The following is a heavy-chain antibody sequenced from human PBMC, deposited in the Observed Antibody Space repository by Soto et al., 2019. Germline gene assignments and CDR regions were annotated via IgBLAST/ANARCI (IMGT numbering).Heavy chain of an antibody. D-gene: IGHD2-15*01. CDR3: AREVVVVHTLNGFDI. CDR1: GFTFSSSV. CDR2: IWSDGSKK. J-gene: IGHJ3*02. Sequence: GGSLRLSCAASGFTFSSSVMHWVRQAPGRGLEWVAVIWSDGSKKYYADSVTGRFAISRDNSINTVYLQMRGLSAEDTAEYYCAREVVVVHTLNGFDIWGQGTMVTVSS. V-gene: IGHV3-33*01.